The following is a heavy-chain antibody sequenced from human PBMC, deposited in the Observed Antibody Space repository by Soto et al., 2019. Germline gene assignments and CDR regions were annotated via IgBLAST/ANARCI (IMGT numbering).Heavy chain of an antibody. CDR1: GGSISSGDYY. V-gene: IGHV4-30-4*01. D-gene: IGHD3-22*01. CDR2: IYYSGST. CDR3: ARVLESYDSSGYYHYFDY. Sequence: GGSISSGDYYLSCIRQPPGKGLEWIGYIYYSGSTYYNPSLKSRVTISVDTSKNQFSLKLSSVTAADTAVYYCARVLESYDSSGYYHYFDYWGQGTLVTVSS. J-gene: IGHJ4*02.